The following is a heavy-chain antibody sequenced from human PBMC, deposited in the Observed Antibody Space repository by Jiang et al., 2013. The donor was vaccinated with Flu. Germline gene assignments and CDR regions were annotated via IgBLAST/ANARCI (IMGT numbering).Heavy chain of an antibody. J-gene: IGHJ6*02. V-gene: IGHV4-39*01. CDR3: ARKKRGSSWTYDRYGMDV. CDR1: GGSISSSSYY. CDR2: SIIVGAP. Sequence: TVSGGSISSSSYYWGWIRQPPGRGWSGLGVSIIVGAPTTTRPSKSRVTISVDTSKNQFSLKLSSVTAADTAVYYCARKKRGSSWTYDRYGMDVWGQGTTVTVSS. D-gene: IGHD6-13*01.